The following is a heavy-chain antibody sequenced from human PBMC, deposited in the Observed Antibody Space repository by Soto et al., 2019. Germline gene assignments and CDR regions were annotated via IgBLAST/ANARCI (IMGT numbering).Heavy chain of an antibody. CDR1: GGSFSGYY. CDR2: INHSGST. J-gene: IGHJ4*02. Sequence: QVQLQQWGAGLLKPSETLSLTCAVYGGSFSGYYWSWIRQPPGKGLEWIGEINHSGSTNYNPSLKSRVTSSVDTSKNQCSLKLSSVTAADTAVYYCARGLVPTRPRGYSYGLVYWGQGTLVTVSS. D-gene: IGHD5-18*01. CDR3: ARGLVPTRPRGYSYGLVY. V-gene: IGHV4-34*01.